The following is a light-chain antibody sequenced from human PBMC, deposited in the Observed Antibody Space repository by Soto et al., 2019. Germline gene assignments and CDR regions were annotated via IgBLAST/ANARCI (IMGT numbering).Light chain of an antibody. CDR3: QQCGGSPFFT. J-gene: IGKJ3*01. CDR1: QSVSSTY. Sequence: EIVLTQSPDTLSLSPGERATLSCRASQSVSSTYLARYQQKPGQAPRLLMYGASSRATGIPDRFSGSGSGTDFTLTISRLEPEDFAVYYCQQCGGSPFFTFGPGTKVDIK. CDR2: GAS. V-gene: IGKV3-20*01.